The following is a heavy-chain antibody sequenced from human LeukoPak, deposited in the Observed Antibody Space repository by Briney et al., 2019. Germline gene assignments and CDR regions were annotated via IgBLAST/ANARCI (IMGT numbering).Heavy chain of an antibody. V-gene: IGHV3-7*02. CDR1: GFTFSNNW. CDR2: INQDGSEK. CDR3: ARRGYGDY. D-gene: IGHD5-18*01. J-gene: IGHJ4*02. Sequence: GGSLRLSCAVSGFTFSNNWMGWVRQAPGKGLEWVANINQDGSEKYYVDSVKGRFTISRDNAENLLYLQMNSLRAEDTAVYYCARRGYGDYWGQGTLVTVSS.